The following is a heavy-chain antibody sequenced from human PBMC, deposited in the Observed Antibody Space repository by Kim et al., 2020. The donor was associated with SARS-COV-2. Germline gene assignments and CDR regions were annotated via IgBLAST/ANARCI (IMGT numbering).Heavy chain of an antibody. CDR2: ISWDSGSI. CDR1: GFTFSNYA. D-gene: IGHD3-22*01. CDR3: AKGGYYDASGLDY. J-gene: IGHJ4*02. Sequence: GGSLRLSCAASGFTFSNYAMHWVRQAPGKGLEWVSGISWDSGSIDYADSVKGRFTISRDNAKNTLYLQMNSLRAEDTALYYCAKGGYYDASGLDYWGQGTLVTLCS. V-gene: IGHV3-9*01.